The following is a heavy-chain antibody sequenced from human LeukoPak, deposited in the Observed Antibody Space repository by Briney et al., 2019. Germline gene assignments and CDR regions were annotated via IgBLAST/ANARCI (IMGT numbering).Heavy chain of an antibody. CDR1: GFTFSSYA. V-gene: IGHV3-30*04. CDR2: ISYDGSNK. Sequence: PGGSLRLSCAASGFTFSSYAMHWVRQAPGKGLEWVAVISYDGSNKHYADSVKGRFTISRDNSKNTLYLQMNSLRAEDTAVYYCARGYCSSTSCAARDNWFDPWGQGTLVTVSS. D-gene: IGHD2-2*01. J-gene: IGHJ5*02. CDR3: ARGYCSSTSCAARDNWFDP.